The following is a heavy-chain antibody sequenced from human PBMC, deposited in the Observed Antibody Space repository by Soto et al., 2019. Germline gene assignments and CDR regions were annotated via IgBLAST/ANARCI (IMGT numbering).Heavy chain of an antibody. J-gene: IGHJ4*02. Sequence: QVQLVESGGGVVQPGRSLRLSCAASGFTFSSYAMHWVRQAPGKGLEWVAVISYDGSNKYYADSVKGRFTISRDNSKNTLYLQMNSLRAEDTAVYYCARDIGEWELLTYYFDYWGQGTLVTVSS. V-gene: IGHV3-30-3*01. CDR3: ARDIGEWELLTYYFDY. CDR1: GFTFSSYA. D-gene: IGHD1-26*01. CDR2: ISYDGSNK.